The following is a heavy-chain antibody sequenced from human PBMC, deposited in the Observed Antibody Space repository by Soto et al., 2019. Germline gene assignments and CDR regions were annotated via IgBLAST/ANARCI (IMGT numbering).Heavy chain of an antibody. J-gene: IGHJ4*02. Sequence: DGSLRLSCAASGFTFRNYWMHWVRQAPGKGLVWVSRISDYARINSADSVEGRFTISRDDAKGELYRHMNSLRLQVTAVYYCARGGLEPFDYWGQGALVTVSS. V-gene: IGHV3-74*01. CDR3: ARGGLEPFDY. CDR2: ISDYARI. CDR1: GFTFRNYW. D-gene: IGHD1-1*01.